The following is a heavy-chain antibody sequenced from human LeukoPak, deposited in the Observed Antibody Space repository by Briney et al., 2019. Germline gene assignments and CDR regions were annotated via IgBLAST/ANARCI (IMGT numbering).Heavy chain of an antibody. J-gene: IGHJ4*02. V-gene: IGHV4-59*01. CDR1: GGSISSYY. CDR2: IYYSGST. CDR3: ASRTIAVAGTFAY. Sequence: SETLSLTRTVSGGSISSYYWSWIRQPPGKGPEWIGYIYYSGSTNYNPYLKSRVTISVDTSKNQFSLKLSSVTAADTAVYYCASRTIAVAGTFAYWGQGTLVTVSS. D-gene: IGHD6-19*01.